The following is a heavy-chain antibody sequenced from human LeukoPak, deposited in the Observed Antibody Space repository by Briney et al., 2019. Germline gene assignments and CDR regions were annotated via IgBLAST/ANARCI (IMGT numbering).Heavy chain of an antibody. CDR3: ARALSSSWYAFRSNWFDP. D-gene: IGHD6-13*01. V-gene: IGHV3-53*01. CDR1: GFTFSSYE. CDR2: IYSGGST. Sequence: PGGSLRLSCAASGFTFSSYEMNWVRQAPGKGLEWVSVIYSGGSTYFADSVKGRFTISRDYSKNTLYLQINSLRAEDTAVYYCARALSSSWYAFRSNWFDPWGQGTLVSVSS. J-gene: IGHJ5*02.